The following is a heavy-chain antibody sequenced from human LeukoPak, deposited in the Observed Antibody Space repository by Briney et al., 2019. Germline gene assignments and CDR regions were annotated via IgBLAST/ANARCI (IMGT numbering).Heavy chain of an antibody. CDR2: ISPSGDVT. J-gene: IGHJ3*02. D-gene: IGHD3-22*01. CDR3: ARVRRTYYYDSSGPNAFDI. Sequence: GGSLRLSCAASGFTFSSYEMNWVRQAPGKGLEWVSYISPSGDVTYYAESVKGRFSISRDNAKNSLYLQMNSLRAEDTAVYYCARVRRTYYYDSSGPNAFDIWGQGTMVTVSS. CDR1: GFTFSSYE. V-gene: IGHV3-48*03.